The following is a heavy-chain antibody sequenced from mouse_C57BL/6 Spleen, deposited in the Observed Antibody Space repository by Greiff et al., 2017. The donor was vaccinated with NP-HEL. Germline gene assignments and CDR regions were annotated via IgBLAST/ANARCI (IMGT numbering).Heavy chain of an antibody. CDR3: ANSGCDYEFAY. D-gene: IGHD2-4*01. CDR1: GYTFTSYG. CDR2: IYPRSGNT. J-gene: IGHJ3*01. V-gene: IGHV1-81*01. Sequence: QVQLQQSGAELARPGASVKLSCKASGYTFTSYGISWVKQRTGQGLEWIGEIYPRSGNTYYNEKFKGKATLTADKSSSTAYMELRSLTSEDSAVYFCANSGCDYEFAYWGQGTLVTVSA.